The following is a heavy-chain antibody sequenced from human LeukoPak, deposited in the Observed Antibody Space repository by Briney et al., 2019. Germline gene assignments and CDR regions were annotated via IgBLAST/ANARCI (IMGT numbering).Heavy chain of an antibody. CDR3: AGDMVGATRYHDY. CDR2: ISAYNGDT. D-gene: IGHD1-26*01. J-gene: IGHJ4*02. CDR1: GYNFSTYG. Sequence: ASVKVSCKASGYNFSTYGISWVRQAPGQGLEWMGWISAYNGDTNYAQKVQGRLTMTTDTSTSTAYMELRSLRSDDSAVYYCAGDMVGATRYHDYWGQGTLVTVSS. V-gene: IGHV1-18*01.